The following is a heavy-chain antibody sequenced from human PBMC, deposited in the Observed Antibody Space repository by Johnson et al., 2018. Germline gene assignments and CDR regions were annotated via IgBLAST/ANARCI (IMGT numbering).Heavy chain of an antibody. CDR1: GFSFNSYA. V-gene: IGHV3-30-3*01. J-gene: IGHJ6*04. CDR3: ARDPAEDG. Sequence: QVQLVESGGVVVQXGTSXRLXCVASGFSFNSYAMHWVRQAPGKGLEWVAIISSGGSNKPYPDSVKGRFTVSRDNSKSTLYLQRNSRRPEDTAVYYGARDPAEDGWGKGTTVTVSS. CDR2: ISSGGSNK.